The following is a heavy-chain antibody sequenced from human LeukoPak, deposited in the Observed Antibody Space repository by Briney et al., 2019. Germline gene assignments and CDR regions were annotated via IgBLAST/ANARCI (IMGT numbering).Heavy chain of an antibody. CDR1: GFTFDDYA. V-gene: IGHV3-9*01. Sequence: GGSLRLSCAASGFTFDDYAMHWVRQAPGKGLEWVSGISWNSGSMGYADSVKGRFTISRDNAKNSLYLQMNSLRAEDTALYYCAKDLGDDSSGYYLNYYYYGMDVWGQGTTVTVSS. CDR3: AKDLGDDSSGYYLNYYYYGMDV. D-gene: IGHD3-22*01. J-gene: IGHJ6*02. CDR2: ISWNSGSM.